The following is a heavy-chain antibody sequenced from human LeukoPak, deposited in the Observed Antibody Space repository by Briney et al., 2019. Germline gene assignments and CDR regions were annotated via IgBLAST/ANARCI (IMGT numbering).Heavy chain of an antibody. V-gene: IGHV4-31*03. J-gene: IGHJ4*02. D-gene: IGHD4-17*01. Sequence: PSQTLSLTCTVSGGSISSGGYYWSWIRQHPGKGLEWIGYIYYSGSTYYNPSLKSRVTISVDTSKNQFSLKLSSVTAADTAVYYCAGASTVTTSQVDYSGQGTLVTVSS. CDR2: IYYSGST. CDR1: GGSISSGGYY. CDR3: AGASTVTTSQVDY.